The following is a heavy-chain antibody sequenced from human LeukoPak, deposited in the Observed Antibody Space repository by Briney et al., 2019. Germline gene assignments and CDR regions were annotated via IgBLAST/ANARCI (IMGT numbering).Heavy chain of an antibody. CDR3: ARMGIRLFDWLPTYYFDY. D-gene: IGHD3-9*01. Sequence: SETLSHTCGVSSGSISNYYWSWIRQPPGKGLEWIAYIHYSGSTHYNPSLRSRATISVDTSKNQLSLKLTSVTAADTAVYYCARMGIRLFDWLPTYYFDYWGQGTLVTVSS. CDR1: SGSISNYY. CDR2: IHYSGST. V-gene: IGHV4-59*08. J-gene: IGHJ4*02.